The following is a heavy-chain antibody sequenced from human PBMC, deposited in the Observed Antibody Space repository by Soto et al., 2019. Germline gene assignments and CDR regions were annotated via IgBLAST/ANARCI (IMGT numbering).Heavy chain of an antibody. V-gene: IGHV4-39*02. D-gene: IGHD5-18*01. Sequence: SETLSLTCTVSGGSISSRIYYWGWIRQPPGKGLEWIGSIYYSGSTYYNPSLKSRVTISVDTSKNQFSLKLSSVTPEDTAVYYCAREGRWGYSYGYCYYYGMDVWGQGTTVTVSS. J-gene: IGHJ6*02. CDR3: AREGRWGYSYGYCYYYGMDV. CDR1: GGSISSRIYY. CDR2: IYYSGST.